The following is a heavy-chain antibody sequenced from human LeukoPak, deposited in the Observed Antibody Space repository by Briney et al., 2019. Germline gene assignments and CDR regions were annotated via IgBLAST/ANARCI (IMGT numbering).Heavy chain of an antibody. CDR3: TTPSGSGDDYGDYDYYYYGMDV. CDR2: IKSKTDGGTT. Sequence: GGSLRLSCAASGFTFSNARMSWVRQAPGKGLEWVGRIKSKTDGGTTDYAAPVKGRFTISRDDSKNTLYLQMNSLKTEDTAVYYCTTPSGSGDDYGDYDYYYYGMDVWGQGTTVTVSS. V-gene: IGHV3-15*01. J-gene: IGHJ6*02. D-gene: IGHD4-17*01. CDR1: GFTFSNAR.